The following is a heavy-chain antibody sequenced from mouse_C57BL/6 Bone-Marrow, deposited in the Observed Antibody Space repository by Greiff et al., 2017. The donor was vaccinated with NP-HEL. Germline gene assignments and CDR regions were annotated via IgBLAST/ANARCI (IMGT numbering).Heavy chain of an antibody. CDR1: GYTFTSYW. V-gene: IGHV1-52*01. D-gene: IGHD1-1*01. CDR3: ARRYYGYWYFDV. Sequence: QVQLQQPGAELVRPGSSVKLSCKASGYTFTSYWMHWVKQRPIQGLEWIGNIDPSDSETHYNQKFKDKATLTVDKSSSTAYMQLSSLTSEDSAVYYCARRYYGYWYFDVWGTGTTVTVSP. J-gene: IGHJ1*03. CDR2: IDPSDSET.